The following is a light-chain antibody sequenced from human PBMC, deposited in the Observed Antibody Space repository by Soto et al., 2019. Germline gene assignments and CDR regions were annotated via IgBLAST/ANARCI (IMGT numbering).Light chain of an antibody. J-gene: IGLJ1*01. CDR2: EVS. Sequence: QSVLTQPASVSGSPGQSITISCTGTSSDVGNYNLVSWYQQHPGKAPKLMIYEVSKRPSGVSNRFSGSKSGNTASLTISGLQAEDEADYYCCSYAGSSTCLGTGTKLTVL. CDR3: CSYAGSSTC. CDR1: SSDVGNYNL. V-gene: IGLV2-23*02.